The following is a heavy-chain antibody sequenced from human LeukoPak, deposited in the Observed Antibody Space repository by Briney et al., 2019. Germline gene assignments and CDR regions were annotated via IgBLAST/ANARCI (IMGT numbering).Heavy chain of an antibody. V-gene: IGHV1-69*13. CDR1: GGTFSSYA. J-gene: IGHJ6*02. D-gene: IGHD3-3*01. CDR3: ARALYYDFWSGSSPHYYYGMDV. CDR2: IIPIFGTA. Sequence: WASVKVSCTASGGTFSSYAISWVRQAPGQGLEWMGGIIPIFGTANYAQKFQGRVTITADESTSTAYMELSSLRSEDTAVYYCARALYYDFWSGSSPHYYYGMDVWGQGTTVTVSS.